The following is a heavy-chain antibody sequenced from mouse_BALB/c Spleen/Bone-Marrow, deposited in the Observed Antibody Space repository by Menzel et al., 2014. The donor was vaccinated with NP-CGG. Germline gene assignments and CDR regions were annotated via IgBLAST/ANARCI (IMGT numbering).Heavy chain of an antibody. Sequence: QVQLQQSGPELVKPGASVKISCKASGYAFSTSWMNWVKQRPGQGLEWIGRIYPGDGDTNYNGKFKGKATLTADKSSSTAYMQLSSLTSVDSAVYFCARSDGNRAMDYWGQGTSVTVSS. CDR3: ARSDGNRAMDY. CDR2: IYPGDGDT. D-gene: IGHD2-1*01. V-gene: IGHV1-82*01. CDR1: GYAFSTSW. J-gene: IGHJ4*01.